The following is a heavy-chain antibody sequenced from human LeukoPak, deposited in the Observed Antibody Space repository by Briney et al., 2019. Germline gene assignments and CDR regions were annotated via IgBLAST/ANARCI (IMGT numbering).Heavy chain of an antibody. V-gene: IGHV3-48*01. D-gene: IGHD3-9*01. Sequence: GGSLRLSCAASGFTFSSFSMNWVRQAPGKGLEWVSYISRDSGVTYYADSVRGRFTISRDSAQNSLSLQMSSLRPEDTAIYYCARDHDWAFDVWGQGTMVTVSS. CDR3: ARDHDWAFDV. J-gene: IGHJ3*01. CDR2: ISRDSGVT. CDR1: GFTFSSFS.